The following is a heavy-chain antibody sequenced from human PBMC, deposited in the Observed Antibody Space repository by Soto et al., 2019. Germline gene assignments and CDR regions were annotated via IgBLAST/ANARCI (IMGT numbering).Heavy chain of an antibody. V-gene: IGHV1-18*01. D-gene: IGHD6-13*01. CDR2: ISAYNGNT. CDR3: ARTSGYSSTDNWFDP. Sequence: QVQLVQSGAEVKKPGASVKVSCKASGYTFTSYGISWVRQSTGQGLEWMGWISAYNGNTNNAQKCQGRVAVTTETSTSTAYMELMNLRSDDTAVYYCARTSGYSSTDNWFDPWGQGTLVTVSS. J-gene: IGHJ5*02. CDR1: GYTFTSYG.